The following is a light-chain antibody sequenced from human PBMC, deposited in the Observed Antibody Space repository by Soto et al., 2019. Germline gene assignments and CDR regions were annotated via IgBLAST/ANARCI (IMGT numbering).Light chain of an antibody. CDR2: SNN. V-gene: IGLV1-44*01. J-gene: IGLJ1*01. Sequence: QSVLTQPPSASGTPRQRVTISCSGSSSNIGSNTVNWYQHLPRAAPKLLIQSNNQRPSGVPDRFSGSQSGTSASLAISGLQSEDEADYYCAVWDDSLNGDVFGTGTKLTVL. CDR1: SSNIGSNT. CDR3: AVWDDSLNGDV.